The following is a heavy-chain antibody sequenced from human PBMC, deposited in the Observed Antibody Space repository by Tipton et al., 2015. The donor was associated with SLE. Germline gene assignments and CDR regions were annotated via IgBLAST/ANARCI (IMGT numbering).Heavy chain of an antibody. Sequence: TLSLTCTVSGGSISSGGYYSSWNRQHPGKGLEWIGYIYYSGSTYYNPSLKSRVTISVDTSKNQFFLRLRSVTAADTAGYYCARSGYSSGWYRVRFDIWGQGPMVTVSS. CDR2: IYYSGST. J-gene: IGHJ3*02. CDR1: GGSISSGGYY. D-gene: IGHD6-19*01. CDR3: ARSGYSSGWYRVRFDI. V-gene: IGHV4-31*03.